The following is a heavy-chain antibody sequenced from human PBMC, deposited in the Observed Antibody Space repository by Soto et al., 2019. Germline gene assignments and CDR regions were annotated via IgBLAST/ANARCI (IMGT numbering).Heavy chain of an antibody. J-gene: IGHJ4*02. D-gene: IGHD3-22*01. Sequence: SETLSLTCAVYGGSFSAYYWSWIRQPPGKGLELIGEINHSGGTSYNPSLKSRVTISVDTSKSQFSLKLTSVTAADRAVYYCARGSVDTVDSIGFYEYWGQGTPVTVSS. CDR3: ARGSVDTVDSIGFYEY. CDR2: INHSGGT. V-gene: IGHV4-34*01. CDR1: GGSFSAYY.